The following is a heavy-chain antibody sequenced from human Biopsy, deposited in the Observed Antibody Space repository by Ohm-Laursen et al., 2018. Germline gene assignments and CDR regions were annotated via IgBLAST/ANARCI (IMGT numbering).Heavy chain of an antibody. CDR1: GGDVNNYY. CDR3: ARSRNDLGGMYFDS. V-gene: IGHV4-4*07. Sequence: TLSLTCNVSGGDVNNYYWSWIRQPAGKGLEWIGRIYPGGSTNYNPSLKSRVTISVDTSKSQFSLKLTSATVGDTAVYYCARSRNDLGGMYFDSWGQGSLVTVSS. J-gene: IGHJ4*02. CDR2: IYPGGST.